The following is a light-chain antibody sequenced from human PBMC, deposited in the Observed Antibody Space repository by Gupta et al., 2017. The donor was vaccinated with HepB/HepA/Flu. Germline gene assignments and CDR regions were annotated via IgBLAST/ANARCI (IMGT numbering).Light chain of an antibody. CDR3: QQYNNWPWT. J-gene: IGKJ1*01. V-gene: IGKV3-15*01. Sequence: EIVMTQSPATLSVSPGERATLSCRASQSVSSNLAWYQQKPGQAPRPLIYGASTRATGIPARFSGRGSGTEYTLTISSLQSEDFAVYYCQQYNNWPWTFGQGTKVEIK. CDR2: GAS. CDR1: QSVSSN.